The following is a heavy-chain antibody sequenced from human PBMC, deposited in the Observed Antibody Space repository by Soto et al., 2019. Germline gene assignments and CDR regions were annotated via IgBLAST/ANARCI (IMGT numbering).Heavy chain of an antibody. CDR2: ISTSSSNI. V-gene: IGHV3-48*01. J-gene: IGHJ6*03. CDR1: GGSISSSS. Sequence: PSETLSLTCTVSGGSISSSSYYWGWIRQPPGKGLEWVSYISTSSSNIYYADSVKGRFTISRDNAKNSLSLQMNSLRAADTTVYYCARETSTGNYYMDVWGKGTTVTVSS. CDR3: ARETSTGNYYMDV. D-gene: IGHD2-2*01.